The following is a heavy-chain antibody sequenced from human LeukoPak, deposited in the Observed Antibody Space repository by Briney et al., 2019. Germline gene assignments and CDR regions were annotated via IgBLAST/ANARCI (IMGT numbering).Heavy chain of an antibody. D-gene: IGHD4-11*01. CDR2: IIPIFGTA. V-gene: IGHV1-69*13. CDR1: GGTFSSYA. Sequence: SVKVSCKASGGTFSSYAISWVRQAPGQGLEWMGGIIPIFGTANYAQKFQGRVTITADESTSTAYMELSSLRSEDTAVYYCASTGIHDYRKKNYYYYGMDVWGQGTRSPSP. J-gene: IGHJ6*02. CDR3: ASTGIHDYRKKNYYYYGMDV.